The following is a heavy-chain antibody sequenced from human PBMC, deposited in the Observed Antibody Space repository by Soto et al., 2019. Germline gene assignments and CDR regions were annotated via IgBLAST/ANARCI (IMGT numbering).Heavy chain of an antibody. CDR3: ARDLISATGFDY. V-gene: IGHV3-21*04. CDR1: GFTISSYS. D-gene: IGHD2-15*01. Sequence: GGSLRLSCAASGFTISSYSMNWVRQAPGKGLEWVSSISSSSSYIYYADSVKGRFTISRDNAKNSLYLQMNSLRAEDTAVYYCARDLISATGFDYWGQGTLVTVS. J-gene: IGHJ4*02. CDR2: ISSSSSYI.